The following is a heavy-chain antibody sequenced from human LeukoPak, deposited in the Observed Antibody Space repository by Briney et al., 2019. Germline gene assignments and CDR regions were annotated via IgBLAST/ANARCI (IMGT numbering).Heavy chain of an antibody. Sequence: SETLSLTCTVSGGSISSHYWNWIRQPPGKGLEWIGYIYYSGSTNYNPSLKSRDTISLDTSKSQFSLKLSSVTAADTAVYYCAREGSRWVDFDYWGQGTLVTVSS. V-gene: IGHV4-59*11. CDR3: AREGSRWVDFDY. J-gene: IGHJ4*02. CDR1: GGSISSHY. D-gene: IGHD1-26*01. CDR2: IYYSGST.